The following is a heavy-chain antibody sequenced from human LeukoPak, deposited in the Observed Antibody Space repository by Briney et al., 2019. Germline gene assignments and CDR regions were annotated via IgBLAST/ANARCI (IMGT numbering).Heavy chain of an antibody. Sequence: GGSLRLSCVASGFTFSSHHMTWVRQTPGKGLESVATIKPDGSEKYYVASVKGRFTISRDNAKSSLYLQMNSLRAEDTGVYFCARMSSYCDYWGQGTLVTVSS. CDR1: GFTFSSHH. CDR3: ARMSSYCDY. CDR2: IKPDGSEK. J-gene: IGHJ4*02. V-gene: IGHV3-7*01. D-gene: IGHD2-2*01.